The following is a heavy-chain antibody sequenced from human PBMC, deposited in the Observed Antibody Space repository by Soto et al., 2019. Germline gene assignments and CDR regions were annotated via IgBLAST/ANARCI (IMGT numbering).Heavy chain of an antibody. CDR1: GFTVSSNY. V-gene: IGHV3-53*05. CDR2: IYSGGST. J-gene: IGHJ4*02. Sequence: GGSLRLSCAASGFTVSSNYMSWVRQAPGKGLEWVSVIYSGGSTYYADSVKGRFTISRDNSKNALYLQMSSLRVEDTAVYYCVKDRYVDYWGQGTLVTVSS. CDR3: VKDRYVDY.